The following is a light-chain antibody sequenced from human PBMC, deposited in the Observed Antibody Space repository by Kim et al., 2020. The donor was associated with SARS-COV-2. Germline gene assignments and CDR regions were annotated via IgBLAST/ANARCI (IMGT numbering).Light chain of an antibody. Sequence: EIVLTQSPGTLSLSPGERAILSCRASQSVSYSYLAWYQQKPGQAPRLLIYRASSRASGIPDRFSGSGSGTDFTLTITRLEPEDFAVYYCQQYGMSPPLIFGGATKVDIK. J-gene: IGKJ4*01. CDR2: RAS. CDR3: QQYGMSPPLI. V-gene: IGKV3-20*01. CDR1: QSVSYSY.